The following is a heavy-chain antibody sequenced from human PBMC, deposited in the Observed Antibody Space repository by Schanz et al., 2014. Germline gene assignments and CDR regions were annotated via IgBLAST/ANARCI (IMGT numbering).Heavy chain of an antibody. CDR3: AREQIMAAAGLVDY. V-gene: IGHV3-23*04. CDR1: GFTFSSYS. CDR2: ISGSGGST. Sequence: VQLVESGGGVVQPGGSLRLSCAASGFTFSSYSMNWVRQAPGKGLEWVSGISGSGGSTYYADSVKGRFTISRDNSKNTLYLQMNSLRAEDTAVYYCAREQIMAAAGLVDYWGHGTLVTVSS. D-gene: IGHD6-13*01. J-gene: IGHJ4*01.